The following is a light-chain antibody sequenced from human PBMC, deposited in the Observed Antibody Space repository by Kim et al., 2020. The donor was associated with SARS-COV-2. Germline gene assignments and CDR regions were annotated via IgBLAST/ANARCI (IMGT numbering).Light chain of an antibody. Sequence: GSPGERATLSCRTSQSVSSDLAWYQQKPGQAPRLLIYGASTRATGIPARFSGSGSGTVFALTISSLQSEDFAVYYCQQYNNWPQTFGQGTKLEI. V-gene: IGKV3-15*01. CDR1: QSVSSD. CDR3: QQYNNWPQT. CDR2: GAS. J-gene: IGKJ2*01.